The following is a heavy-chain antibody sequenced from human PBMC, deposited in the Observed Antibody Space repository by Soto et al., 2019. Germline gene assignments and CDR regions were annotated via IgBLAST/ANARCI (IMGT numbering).Heavy chain of an antibody. CDR1: GGTFSSYA. CDR2: IIPIFGTA. V-gene: IGHV1-69*12. J-gene: IGHJ3*02. D-gene: IGHD5-18*01. CDR3: ARDRSSVDTAMVTLHAFDI. Sequence: QVQLVQSGAEVKKPGSSVKVSCKASGGTFSSYAISWVRQAPGQGLDWMGGIIPIFGTANYAQKFQGRVTITADESTRTAYRELSSLRSEDTAVYYCARDRSSVDTAMVTLHAFDIWGQGTMVPVSS.